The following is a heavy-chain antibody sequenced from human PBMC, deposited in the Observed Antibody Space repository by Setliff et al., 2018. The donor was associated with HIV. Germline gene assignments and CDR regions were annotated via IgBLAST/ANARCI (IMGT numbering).Heavy chain of an antibody. Sequence: PETLSLTCTVSGGSISSYYWSWIRQPPGKGLEWIGYIYYSGTTNYNPSLKSRVTISVDTSKNQFSLKLSSVTAADTAVYYCARHWYSSSWYHVFDIWGQGTMVTVSS. J-gene: IGHJ3*02. V-gene: IGHV4-59*08. CDR3: ARHWYSSSWYHVFDI. CDR1: GGSISSYY. CDR2: IYYSGTT. D-gene: IGHD6-13*01.